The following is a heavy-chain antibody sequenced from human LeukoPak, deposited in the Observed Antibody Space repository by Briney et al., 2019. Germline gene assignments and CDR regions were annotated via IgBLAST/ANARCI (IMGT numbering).Heavy chain of an antibody. V-gene: IGHV3-74*01. CDR1: GFTFSSYW. CDR2: LNNDGSST. D-gene: IGHD2-15*01. CDR3: ARIAWDAFDI. Sequence: GGSLRLSCAASGFTFSSYWMHWVRQAPGKGLVWVSRLNNDGSSTNYADSVKGRFTISRDNAKNTLYLQMNSLRAEDTAVYYCARIAWDAFDIWGQGKMVTVCS. J-gene: IGHJ3*02.